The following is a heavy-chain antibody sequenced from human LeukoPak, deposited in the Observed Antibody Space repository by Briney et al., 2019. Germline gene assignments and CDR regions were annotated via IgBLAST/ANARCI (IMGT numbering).Heavy chain of an antibody. D-gene: IGHD6-19*01. J-gene: IGHJ5*02. CDR3: AMAVTGPYNWFDH. CDR2: IYYSGST. V-gene: IGHV4-39*01. Sequence: SEPLSLTCTVSGGPISRTSNHWGRVPQPPGKGLEWFGSIYYSGSTYYNPSLTIRVTISPDAPKNQFSLKLSSVIAADTSVYYCAMAVTGPYNWFDHWGQGTLVTVSS. CDR1: GGPISRTSNH.